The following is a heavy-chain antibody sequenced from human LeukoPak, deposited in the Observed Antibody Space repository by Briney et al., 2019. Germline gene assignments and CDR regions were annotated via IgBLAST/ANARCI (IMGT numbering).Heavy chain of an antibody. CDR2: IYSNGDT. Sequence: PSETLSLTCTVSGGPITRSAYYWVWVRQSPGRGLEWLGSIYSNGDTYYNPSLESRVTIAIETSKNQFSLKMTSVTAADTAAYYCTSRGFRLPLDAFDVWGQGTRVAVSS. CDR1: GGPITRSAYY. J-gene: IGHJ3*01. V-gene: IGHV4-39*01. CDR3: TSRGFRLPLDAFDV. D-gene: IGHD5-24*01.